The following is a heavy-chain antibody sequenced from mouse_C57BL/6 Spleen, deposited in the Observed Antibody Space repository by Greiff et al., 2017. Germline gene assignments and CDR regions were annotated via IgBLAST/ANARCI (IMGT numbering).Heavy chain of an antibody. Sequence: EVKLMESGGGLVQSGRSLRLSCATSGFTFSDFYMEWVRQAPGKGLEWIAASRNKANDYTTEYSASVKGRFIVSRDTSQSILYLQMNALRAEDTAIYYCARDAATDYYGSSAWYFDVWGTGTTVTVSS. CDR3: ARDAATDYYGSSAWYFDV. J-gene: IGHJ1*03. D-gene: IGHD1-1*01. CDR1: GFTFSDFY. V-gene: IGHV7-1*01. CDR2: SRNKANDYTT.